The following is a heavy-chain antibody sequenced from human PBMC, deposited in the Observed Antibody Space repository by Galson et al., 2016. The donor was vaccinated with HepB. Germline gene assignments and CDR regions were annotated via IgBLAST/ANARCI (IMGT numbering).Heavy chain of an antibody. V-gene: IGHV6-1*01. J-gene: IGHJ6*02. CDR2: TYYRSKWHG. CDR3: TGQAYGMDV. CDR1: GDSVSSNSAA. Sequence: CAISGDSVSSNSAAWNWIRQSPSRGLEWLGRTYYRSKWHGDYAMSVRGRIIINPDTSKNQFSLQLNSVTPEDTAVYYCTGQAYGMDVWGQGTTVTVSS.